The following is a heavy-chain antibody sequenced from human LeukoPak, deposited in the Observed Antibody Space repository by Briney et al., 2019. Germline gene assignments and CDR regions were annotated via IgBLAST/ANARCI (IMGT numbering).Heavy chain of an antibody. J-gene: IGHJ4*02. V-gene: IGHV3-9*01. CDR2: ISWNSGSI. CDR1: GFTFSSYA. CDR3: AKALEGPFDY. Sequence: PGGSLRLSCAASGFTFSSYAMSWVRQAPGKGLEWVSGISWNSGSIGYADSVKGRFTISRDNAKNSLYLQMNSLRAEDTALYYCAKALEGPFDYWGQGTLVTVSS.